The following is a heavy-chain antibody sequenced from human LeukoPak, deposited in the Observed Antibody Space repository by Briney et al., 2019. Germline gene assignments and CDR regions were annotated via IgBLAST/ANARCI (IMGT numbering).Heavy chain of an antibody. CDR3: AKAPWPSDYGDSNCDY. Sequence: GGSLRLSCAASGFTFSSYGMSWVRQAPGKGLEWVSAISGSGGSTYYADSVRGRFTISRDNSKNTLYLQMNSLRAEDTAVYYCAKAPWPSDYGDSNCDYWGQGTLVTVSS. CDR2: ISGSGGST. V-gene: IGHV3-23*01. CDR1: GFTFSSYG. D-gene: IGHD4-17*01. J-gene: IGHJ4*02.